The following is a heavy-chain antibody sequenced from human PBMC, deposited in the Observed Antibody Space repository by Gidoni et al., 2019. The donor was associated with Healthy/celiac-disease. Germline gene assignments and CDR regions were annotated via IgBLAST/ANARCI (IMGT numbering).Heavy chain of an antibody. CDR2: IYSGGST. CDR1: GFTVSSNY. D-gene: IGHD6-13*01. CDR3: AGSSSWYGFAFDI. Sequence: EVQLVESGGGLIQPGGSLRPSCDASGFTVSSNYMSWVRQAPGKGLAWASVIYSGGSTYYADSVKGRFTISRDNSKNTLYLQMNSLRAEDTAVYYCAGSSSWYGFAFDIWGQGTMVTVSS. V-gene: IGHV3-53*01. J-gene: IGHJ3*02.